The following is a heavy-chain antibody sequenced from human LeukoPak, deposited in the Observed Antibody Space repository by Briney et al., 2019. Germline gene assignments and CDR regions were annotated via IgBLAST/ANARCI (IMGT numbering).Heavy chain of an antibody. D-gene: IGHD2-21*01. J-gene: IGHJ4*02. CDR1: GYSFTDYY. CDR2: INPNSGGT. CDR3: ARADRLDGGPYLIGP. V-gene: IGHV1-2*02. Sequence: ASVTVSCKTSGYSFTDYYMHWVRQTPGQGLEWMGWINPNSGGTSSAQKFQGRVTMTRDTSITTVYMEVSWLTSDDTAIYYCARADRLDGGPYLIGPRGQGTLVTVSS.